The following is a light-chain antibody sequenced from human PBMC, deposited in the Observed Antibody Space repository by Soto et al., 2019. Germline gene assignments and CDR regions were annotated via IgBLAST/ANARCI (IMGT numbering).Light chain of an antibody. Sequence: ELVLTQSQATLSVSPGTRATPSCMASQYIGSAVAWYHQRSGQAPRLLIYGASTRATGIPARFSGSGSGTEFTLTISSLQSEDFAVYYCQQYNNWPRTFGQGTKVDI. CDR3: QQYNNWPRT. CDR1: QYIGSA. J-gene: IGKJ1*01. CDR2: GAS. V-gene: IGKV3-15*01.